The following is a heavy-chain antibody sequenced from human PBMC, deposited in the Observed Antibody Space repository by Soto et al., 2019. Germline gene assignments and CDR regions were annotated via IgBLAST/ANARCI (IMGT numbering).Heavy chain of an antibody. Sequence: QVQLVQSGAEVKKPGSSVKVSCKASGGTFSSYAISWVRQAPGQGLEWMGGIIPIFGTTNYAQKFQGRVTIHGDESTSTAYMELSSLRSEDTAMYYCARVVTVVKSFHYWYFDLWGRGTLVTVSS. D-gene: IGHD2-15*01. CDR2: IIPIFGTT. CDR1: GGTFSSYA. CDR3: ARVVTVVKSFHYWYFDL. V-gene: IGHV1-69*12. J-gene: IGHJ2*01.